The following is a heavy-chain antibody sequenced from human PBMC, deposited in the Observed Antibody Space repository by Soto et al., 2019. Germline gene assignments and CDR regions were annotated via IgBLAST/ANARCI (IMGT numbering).Heavy chain of an antibody. D-gene: IGHD3-3*01. CDR2: ISGSGGST. Sequence: PGGSQRLSCAASGFTFSSYAMSWVRQAPGKGLEWVSAISGSGGSTYYADSVKGRFTISRDNSKNTLYLQMNSLRAEDTAVYYCALLRFLEWLSEEMDYWGQGTLVTVSS. J-gene: IGHJ4*02. CDR1: GFTFSSYA. V-gene: IGHV3-23*01. CDR3: ALLRFLEWLSEEMDY.